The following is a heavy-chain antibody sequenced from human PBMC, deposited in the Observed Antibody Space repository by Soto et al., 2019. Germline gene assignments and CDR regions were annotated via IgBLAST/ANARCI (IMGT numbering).Heavy chain of an antibody. Sequence: GGSLRLSCAASGFTFSRYAMHWVRQAPGKGLEWVAVISYDGSNKYYADSVKGRFTISRDNSKNTLYLQMNSLRAEDTAVYYCARLDGIAAAGSGVGMDVWGQGTTVTVSS. J-gene: IGHJ6*02. CDR1: GFTFSRYA. D-gene: IGHD6-13*01. CDR2: ISYDGSNK. V-gene: IGHV3-30-3*01. CDR3: ARLDGIAAAGSGVGMDV.